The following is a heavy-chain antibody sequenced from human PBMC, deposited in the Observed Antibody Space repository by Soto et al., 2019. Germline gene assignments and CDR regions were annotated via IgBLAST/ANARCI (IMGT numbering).Heavy chain of an antibody. CDR2: ISWNSGSI. CDR1: GFTFDDYA. D-gene: IGHD4-17*01. Sequence: EVQLVESGGGLVQPGRSLRLSCAASGFTFDDYAMHWVRQAPGKGLEWVSGISWNSGSIGYADSVKGRFTISRDNAKNSLYLQMNSLRAEDTALYYCAKDMEPGDYGGFDYWGQGTLVTVSS. CDR3: AKDMEPGDYGGFDY. J-gene: IGHJ4*02. V-gene: IGHV3-9*01.